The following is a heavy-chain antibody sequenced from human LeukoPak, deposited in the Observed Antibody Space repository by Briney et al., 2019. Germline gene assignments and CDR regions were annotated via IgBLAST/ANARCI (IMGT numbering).Heavy chain of an antibody. CDR3: ARDRTRGSTVTSAFDY. V-gene: IGHV3-33*08. CDR2: IWYDGSNK. Sequence: GGSLRLFCAASGFTFSTYGMTWVRQAPGKGLEWVAVIWYDGSNKYYADSVKGRFTISRDNSKNTLYLQMNSLRAEDTAVYYCARDRTRGSTVTSAFDYWGQGTLVTVSS. CDR1: GFTFSTYG. J-gene: IGHJ4*02. D-gene: IGHD4-17*01.